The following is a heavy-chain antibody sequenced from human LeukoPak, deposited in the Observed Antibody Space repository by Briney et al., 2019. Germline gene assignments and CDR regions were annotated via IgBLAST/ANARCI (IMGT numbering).Heavy chain of an antibody. CDR3: ARHAYYVFEI. V-gene: IGHV3-7*01. J-gene: IGHJ3*02. CDR1: GFSISSYW. Sequence: GGSLRLSCEASGFSISSYWMTWVRQAPGKGLEWVANIKKQGGEKYYVDSVKGRFTIARDNAKNSLYLQMNNLRAEDTAMYYCARHAYYVFEIWGQGTMVTVSS. D-gene: IGHD3-10*01. CDR2: IKKQGGEK.